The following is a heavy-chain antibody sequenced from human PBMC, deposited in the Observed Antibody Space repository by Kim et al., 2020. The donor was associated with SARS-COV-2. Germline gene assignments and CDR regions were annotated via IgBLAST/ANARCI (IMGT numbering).Heavy chain of an antibody. J-gene: IGHJ6*02. Sequence: HPSLKSRVTISVDTSTNQFSLKVRSVTAADTAVYYCARADRRYYYYAMDVWGQGTTVTVSS. V-gene: IGHV4-39*07. CDR3: ARADRRYYYYAMDV.